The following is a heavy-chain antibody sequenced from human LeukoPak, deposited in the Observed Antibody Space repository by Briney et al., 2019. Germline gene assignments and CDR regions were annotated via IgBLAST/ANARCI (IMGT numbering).Heavy chain of an antibody. V-gene: IGHV3-23*01. CDR1: GFTFSNYG. CDR2: LSGGGGST. D-gene: IGHD6-19*01. CDR3: AKFTKFMAVAGTWIDY. Sequence: PGGPLRLSCAASGFTFSNYGMSWVRRAPGKGRKWVSGLSGGGGSTNYADSVKGRFAISRENSKNTLYLQMNSLRVEDTALYYCAKFTKFMAVAGTWIDYWGQGTLVTVSS. J-gene: IGHJ4*02.